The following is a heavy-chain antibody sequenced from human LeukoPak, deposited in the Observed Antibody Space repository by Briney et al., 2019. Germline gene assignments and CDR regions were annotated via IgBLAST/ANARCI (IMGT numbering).Heavy chain of an antibody. CDR1: GYTFTGYY. V-gene: IGHV1-2*02. Sequence: ASVKVSCKASGYTFTGYYMHWVRQAPGQGLEWMGWINPNSGGTNYAQKFQGRVTMTRDTSISTAYMELSRLRSDDTAVYYCARVGVRLWDSETFDIWGQGTMVTVSS. D-gene: IGHD1-26*01. CDR2: INPNSGGT. CDR3: ARVGVRLWDSETFDI. J-gene: IGHJ3*02.